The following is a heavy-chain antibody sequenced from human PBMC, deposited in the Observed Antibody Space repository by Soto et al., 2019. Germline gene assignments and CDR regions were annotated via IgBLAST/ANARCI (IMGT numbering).Heavy chain of an antibody. D-gene: IGHD2-2*02. J-gene: IGHJ4*02. V-gene: IGHV1-69*01. CDR1: GGTFSSYA. Sequence: QVQLVQSGAEVKKPGYSVKVSCKASGGTFSSYAISWVRQAPGQGLEWMGGIIPIFGTANYAQKFQGRVKIPAYEASTTAYGELRRLRSDETAVDYCAIGLSVQYPGDIVVVPAAIHVYYWGQGTLVTVSS. CDR2: IIPIFGTA. CDR3: AIGLSVQYPGDIVVVPAAIHVYY.